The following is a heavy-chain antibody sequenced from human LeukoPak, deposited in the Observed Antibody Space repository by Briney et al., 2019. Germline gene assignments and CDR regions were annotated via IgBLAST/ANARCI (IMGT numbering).Heavy chain of an antibody. D-gene: IGHD3-22*01. CDR1: GYTFTSYG. Sequence: ASVKVSCKASGYTFTSYGISWVRQAPGQGPEWMGGIIPIFGTANYAQKFQGRVTITADKSTSTAYMELSSLRSEDTAVYYCARVPYYYYSSGYYSFGAFDIWGQGTMVTVSS. CDR2: IIPIFGTA. V-gene: IGHV1-69*06. CDR3: ARVPYYYYSSGYYSFGAFDI. J-gene: IGHJ3*02.